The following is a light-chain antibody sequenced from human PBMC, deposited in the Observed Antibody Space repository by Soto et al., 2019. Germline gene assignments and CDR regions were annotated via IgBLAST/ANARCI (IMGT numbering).Light chain of an antibody. CDR1: SSDVGGYNY. CDR2: DVS. V-gene: IGLV2-11*01. J-gene: IGLJ1*01. Sequence: QSALTQPRSVSGSPGQSVTMSSTGTSSDVGGYNYVSWYQQHPGKAPKLMIYDVSKRPSGVPDRFSGSKSGNTASLTISGLQAEDEADYYCCSYAGSYVFGTGTKVTVL. CDR3: CSYAGSYV.